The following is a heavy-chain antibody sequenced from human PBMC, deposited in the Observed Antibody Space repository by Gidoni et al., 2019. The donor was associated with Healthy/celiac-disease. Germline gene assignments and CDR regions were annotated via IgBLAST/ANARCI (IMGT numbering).Heavy chain of an antibody. CDR3: ARGHSDSSFARSGGMDV. Sequence: QVQLVQSGAEVKKPGASVKVSCKASGYTFTSYYMHWVRQAPGQGLEWMGIINPSGGSSSYAQKFQGRVTMTRDTSTSTVYMELSSLRSEDTAVYYCARGHSDSSFARSGGMDVWGQGTTVTVSS. D-gene: IGHD6-6*01. CDR1: GYTFTSYY. CDR2: INPSGGSS. V-gene: IGHV1-46*01. J-gene: IGHJ6*02.